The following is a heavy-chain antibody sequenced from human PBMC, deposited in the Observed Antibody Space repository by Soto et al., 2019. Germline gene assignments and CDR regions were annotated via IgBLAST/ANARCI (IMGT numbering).Heavy chain of an antibody. Sequence: ASVKVSCKASGYIFTDYYIHWVRQAPGQGLEWMGWINPNGGGTNYAQKFQGWATMTRDTSITTAYMELSRLTSDDPAVYYCAKEGIAVAAIYGMDAWAKGPRSPSP. V-gene: IGHV1-2*04. J-gene: IGHJ6*02. D-gene: IGHD6-19*01. CDR2: INPNGGGT. CDR1: GYIFTDYY. CDR3: AKEGIAVAAIYGMDA.